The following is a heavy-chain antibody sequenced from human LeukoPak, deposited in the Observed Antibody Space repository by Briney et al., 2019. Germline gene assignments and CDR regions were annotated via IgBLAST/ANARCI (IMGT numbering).Heavy chain of an antibody. CDR3: ASSYVDNYYYYYGMDV. J-gene: IGHJ6*02. CDR2: IIPIFGTA. D-gene: IGHD3-16*01. V-gene: IGHV1-69*13. CDR1: GGTFSSYA. Sequence: GASVKVSCKASGGTFSSYAISWVRQAPGQGLEWMGGIIPIFGTANYAQKFQGRVTITADESTSTAYMELSSLRSEDTAVHYCASSYVDNYYYYYGMDVWGQGTTVTVSS.